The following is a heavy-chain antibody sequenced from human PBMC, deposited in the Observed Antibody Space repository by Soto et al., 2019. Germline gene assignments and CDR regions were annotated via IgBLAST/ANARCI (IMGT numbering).Heavy chain of an antibody. CDR2: ISSSSSYT. Sequence: QVQLVESGGGLVKPGGSLRLSCAASGFTFSDYYMSWIRQAPGKGLEWVTYISSSSSYTNYADSVKGRFTISRDNAKNSLYLQMNSLGAEDTAVYYCARVIATAGGRRYFDLWGRCTLVTVSS. CDR3: ARVIATAGGRRYFDL. CDR1: GFTFSDYY. D-gene: IGHD6-13*01. V-gene: IGHV3-11*05. J-gene: IGHJ2*01.